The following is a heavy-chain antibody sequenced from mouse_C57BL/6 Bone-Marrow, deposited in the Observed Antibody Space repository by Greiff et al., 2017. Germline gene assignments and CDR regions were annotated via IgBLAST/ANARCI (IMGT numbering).Heavy chain of an antibody. Sequence: EVQLQQSGTVLARPGASVKMSCKTSGYTFTSYWMHWVKQRPGQGLAWIGAIYPGNSDTSYNQKFKGKAKLTAVTSASTAYMELSSLTNEDSAVYYCTKGVLTKGFAYWGQGTLVTVSA. V-gene: IGHV1-5*01. CDR1: GYTFTSYW. D-gene: IGHD1-1*01. J-gene: IGHJ3*01. CDR3: TKGVLTKGFAY. CDR2: IYPGNSDT.